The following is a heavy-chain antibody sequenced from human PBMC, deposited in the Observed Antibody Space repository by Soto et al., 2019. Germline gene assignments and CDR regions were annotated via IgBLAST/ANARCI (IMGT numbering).Heavy chain of an antibody. Sequence: SETLSLTCTVSGVSISSPDSYWSWIRQPPGEGLEWIGYIYYSGTTYFNPSLQSRITMFVDTAKSQFSLRLSSVTTADRAVYYCARAVRGYTHDAVDYWGQGTQVTVSS. V-gene: IGHV4-30-4*01. D-gene: IGHD5-12*01. CDR3: ARAVRGYTHDAVDY. CDR2: IYYSGTT. CDR1: GVSISSPDSY. J-gene: IGHJ4*02.